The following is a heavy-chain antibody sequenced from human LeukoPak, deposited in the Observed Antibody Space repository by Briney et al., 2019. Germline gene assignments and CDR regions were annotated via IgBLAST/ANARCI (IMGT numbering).Heavy chain of an antibody. D-gene: IGHD2-2*01. V-gene: IGHV1-2*02. J-gene: IGHJ4*02. CDR2: INPNSGGT. CDR1: GGTFSSYA. CDR3: ARANFLYCSSTTCLFDY. Sequence: GASAKVSCKASGGTFSSYAISWVRQAPGQGLEWMGWINPNSGGTNYAQKFQGRVTMTRDTSISTAHMEVSRLRSDDTAVYYCARANFLYCSSTTCLFDYWGQGTLVTVSS.